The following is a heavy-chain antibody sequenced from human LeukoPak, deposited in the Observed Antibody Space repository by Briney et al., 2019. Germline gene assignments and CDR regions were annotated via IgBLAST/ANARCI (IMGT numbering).Heavy chain of an antibody. CDR3: TNGPCRGEAYMDV. CDR1: GFTFSNAW. Sequence: GGSLRLSCAASGFTFSNAWMSWVRQAPGKGLEWVGRIKSKTDGGTTDYAAPVKGRFTISRDDSKNTLYLQMNSLKTEDTAVYYCTNGPCRGEAYMDVWGKGTTVTVSS. D-gene: IGHD2-15*01. J-gene: IGHJ6*03. V-gene: IGHV3-15*01. CDR2: IKSKTDGGTT.